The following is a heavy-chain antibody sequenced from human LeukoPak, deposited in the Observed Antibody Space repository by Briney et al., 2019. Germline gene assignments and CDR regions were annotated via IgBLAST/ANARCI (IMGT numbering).Heavy chain of an antibody. CDR2: IIPIFGTA. J-gene: IGHJ4*02. CDR3: ARDPGGYSSGWFDY. D-gene: IGHD6-19*01. V-gene: IGHV1-69*06. CDR1: GGTFSSYA. Sequence: GASVKVSCKASGGTFSSYAISWVRQAPGQGLEWMGGIIPIFGTANYAQKFQGRVTITADKSTSTAYMELSSLRSEDTAVYYCARDPGGYSSGWFDYWSQGTLVTVSS.